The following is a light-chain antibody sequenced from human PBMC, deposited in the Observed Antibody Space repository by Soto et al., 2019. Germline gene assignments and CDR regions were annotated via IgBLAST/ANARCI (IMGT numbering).Light chain of an antibody. Sequence: EIVLTQSPATVSLSPGDRATLPCRASQSVSSNKLAWYQQKPGQAPRLLIYGASSRATGIPDRFSGSGSGTDFTLTISRLEPEDFAVYYCQQYGSSSWTFGQGTKVDIK. J-gene: IGKJ1*01. CDR1: QSVSSNK. CDR2: GAS. CDR3: QQYGSSSWT. V-gene: IGKV3-20*01.